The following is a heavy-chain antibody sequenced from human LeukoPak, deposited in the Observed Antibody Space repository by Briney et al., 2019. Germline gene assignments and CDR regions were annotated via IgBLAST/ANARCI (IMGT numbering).Heavy chain of an antibody. V-gene: IGHV4-31*02. CDR2: IYYTGDT. CDR1: GFAVSGNY. J-gene: IGHJ4*02. Sequence: LRLSCAASGFAVSGNYMSWVRQAPGKGLEWIGYIYYTGDTYYNPSLKSRVMILVETSQNQFSLKLSSVTAADTAVYYCARGPEWVDSWGQGTLLTVSS. CDR3: ARGPEWVDS. D-gene: IGHD1-26*01.